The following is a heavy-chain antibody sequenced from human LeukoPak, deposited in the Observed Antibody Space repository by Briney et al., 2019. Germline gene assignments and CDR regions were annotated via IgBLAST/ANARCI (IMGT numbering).Heavy chain of an antibody. Sequence: ASVKVSCKASGYTFASYGISWVRQAPGQGLEWMGWISAYNGNTNYAQKLQGRVTMTTDSSTSTAYMELRSLRSDDTAVYYCAREPPGRWLQPTTWGQGTLVTVSS. CDR3: AREPPGRWLQPTT. J-gene: IGHJ5*02. CDR1: GYTFASYG. V-gene: IGHV1-18*01. D-gene: IGHD5-24*01. CDR2: ISAYNGNT.